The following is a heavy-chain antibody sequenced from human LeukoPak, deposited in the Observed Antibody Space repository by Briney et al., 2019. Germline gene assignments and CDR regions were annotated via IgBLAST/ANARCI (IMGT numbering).Heavy chain of an antibody. J-gene: IGHJ5*02. CDR2: IYYSGST. D-gene: IGHD2-2*02. CDR3: ARDRYYCSSTSCYRRTWFDP. CDR1: GGSISGSSYY. V-gene: IGHV4-39*07. Sequence: SETLSLTCTVSGGSISGSSYYWGWLRQPPGKGLEWIGSIYYSGSTYYNPSLKSRVTISVDTSKNQFSLKLSSVTAADTAVYYCARDRYYCSSTSCYRRTWFDPWGQGTLVTVSS.